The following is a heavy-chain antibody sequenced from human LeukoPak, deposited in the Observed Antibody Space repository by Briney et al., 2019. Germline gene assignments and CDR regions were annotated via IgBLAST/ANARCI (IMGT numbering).Heavy chain of an antibody. V-gene: IGHV3-66*01. CDR3: ASGYSFGPYFDY. Sequence: GGSLRLSCAASGVTVSHNYMSWVRPAPGKGLEWVSVIYRSGSTYYADSVKGRFIISRDNSNNTLSLQMHGLRAEDTAVYYCASGYSFGPYFDYWGRGTLVTVS. CDR1: GVTVSHNY. D-gene: IGHD5-18*01. CDR2: IYRSGST. J-gene: IGHJ4*02.